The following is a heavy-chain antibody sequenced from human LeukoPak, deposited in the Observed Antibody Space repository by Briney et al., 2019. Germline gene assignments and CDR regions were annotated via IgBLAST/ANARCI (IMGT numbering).Heavy chain of an antibody. CDR2: ISSSGSTI. D-gene: IGHD6-19*01. Sequence: GGSLRLSCAASGFTFSSYGMHWVRQAPGKGLEWVSYISSSGSTIYYADSVKGRFTISRDNAKNSLYLQMNSLRAEDTAVYYCARGPREWLISRYYFDYWGQGTLVTVSS. CDR1: GFTFSSYG. CDR3: ARGPREWLISRYYFDY. V-gene: IGHV3-48*04. J-gene: IGHJ4*02.